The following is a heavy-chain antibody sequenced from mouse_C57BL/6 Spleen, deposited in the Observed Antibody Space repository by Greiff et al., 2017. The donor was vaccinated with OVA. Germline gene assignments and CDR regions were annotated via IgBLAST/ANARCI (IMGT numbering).Heavy chain of an antibody. V-gene: IGHV1-55*01. CDR2: IYPGSGST. J-gene: IGHJ4*01. D-gene: IGHD2-4*01. CDR1: GYTFTSYW. CDR3: ARGGGYYDYDYYAMDY. Sequence: QVQLQQPGAELVKPGASVKMSCKASGYTFTSYWITWVKQRPGQGLEWIGDIYPGSGSTNYNEKFKSKATLTVDTSSSTAYMHLSSLTSEDSAVYYCARGGGYYDYDYYAMDYWGQGTSVTVSS.